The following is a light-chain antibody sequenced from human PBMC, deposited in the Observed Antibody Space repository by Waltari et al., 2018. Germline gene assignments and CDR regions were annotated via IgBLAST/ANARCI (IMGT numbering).Light chain of an antibody. Sequence: QSALTQPASVSGSPGQSIPIPCTGTSSDDGGYNYVSWYQQHPGKAPKLIIYDVSNRPSGVSNRFSGSKSGNTASLTISGLQAEDEADYYCSSYTSRSTWVFGGGTKLTVL. CDR1: SSDDGGYNY. V-gene: IGLV2-14*03. J-gene: IGLJ2*01. CDR2: DVS. CDR3: SSYTSRSTWV.